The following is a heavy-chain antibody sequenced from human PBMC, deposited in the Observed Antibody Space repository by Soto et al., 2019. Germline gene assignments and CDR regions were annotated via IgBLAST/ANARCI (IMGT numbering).Heavy chain of an antibody. CDR2: ISYYVSNK. V-gene: IGHV3-30*18. J-gene: IGHJ4*02. D-gene: IGHD6-19*01. Sequence: WGSLRLSCAASGFSFSSHRMHLVRQAPGKRLEWVAVISYYVSNKYYADSVKGRFTSSRDNSKNTCYLQMNSLRAEDTAVYYCAKDLVTGWYAPEYWGKETLINASS. CDR1: GFSFSSHR. CDR3: AKDLVTGWYAPEY.